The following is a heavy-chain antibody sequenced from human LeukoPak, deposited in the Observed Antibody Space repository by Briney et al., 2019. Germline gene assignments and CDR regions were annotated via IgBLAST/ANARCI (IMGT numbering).Heavy chain of an antibody. D-gene: IGHD5-12*01. Sequence: SETLSLTCSVSGGSLSTYSWSWVRQSPGKRLEWIGYIYYGGTTNYNPSLKSRATISADTAKNQFSLRLRSVTAADMAIYYCAKDTTVASGMQHWGQGTLVTVSS. V-gene: IGHV4-59*01. CDR1: GGSLSTYS. CDR2: IYYGGTT. J-gene: IGHJ4*02. CDR3: AKDTTVASGMQH.